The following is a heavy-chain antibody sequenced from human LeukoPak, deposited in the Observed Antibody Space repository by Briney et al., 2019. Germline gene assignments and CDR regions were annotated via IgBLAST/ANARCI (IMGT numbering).Heavy chain of an antibody. CDR1: GGSISSGSYY. CDR3: ARGPRGYSYGRLYYYYMDV. Sequence: SETLSLTCTVSGGSISSGSYYWSWIRQPAGKGLEWIGRIYTSGSTNYNPSLKSRVTISVDTSKNQFSLKLSSVTAADTAVYYCARGPRGYSYGRLYYYYMDVWGKGTTVTVSS. J-gene: IGHJ6*03. D-gene: IGHD5-18*01. V-gene: IGHV4-61*02. CDR2: IYTSGST.